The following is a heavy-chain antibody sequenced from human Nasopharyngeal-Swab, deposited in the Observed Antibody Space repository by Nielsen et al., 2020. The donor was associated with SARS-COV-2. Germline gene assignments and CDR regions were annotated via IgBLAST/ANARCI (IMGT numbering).Heavy chain of an antibody. CDR1: GGSISSSNW. J-gene: IGHJ4*02. D-gene: IGHD2-21*01. CDR3: ARDGVVIAKGVFDY. Sequence: SETLSLTCAVSGGSISSSNWWSWVRQPPGKGLEWIGEIYHSGSTNYNPSLKSRVTISVDKSKNQFSLKLSSVTAADTAVYYCARDGVVIAKGVFDYWGQGTLVTVSS. CDR2: IYHSGST. V-gene: IGHV4-4*02.